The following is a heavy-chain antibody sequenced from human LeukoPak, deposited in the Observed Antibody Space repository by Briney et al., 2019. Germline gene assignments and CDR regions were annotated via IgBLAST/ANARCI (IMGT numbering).Heavy chain of an antibody. V-gene: IGHV3-30*19. CDR3: ARLYGAPAFDI. Sequence: GGSLRLSCAASGFTFSSYGMPWVRQAPGKGLEWVAVISYDGSNKYYADSVKGRFTISRDNSKNTLYLQMNSLRAEDTAVYYCARLYGAPAFDIWGQGTMVTVSS. CDR1: GFTFSSYG. D-gene: IGHD4-17*01. J-gene: IGHJ3*02. CDR2: ISYDGSNK.